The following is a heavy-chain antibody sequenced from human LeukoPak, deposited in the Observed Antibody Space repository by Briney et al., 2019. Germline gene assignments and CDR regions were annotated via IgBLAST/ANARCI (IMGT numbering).Heavy chain of an antibody. CDR3: ARDRSSYCSSTSCYMGIDY. V-gene: IGHV1-18*01. CDR2: ISAYNGNT. J-gene: IGHJ4*02. CDR1: GYTFTSYG. Sequence: ASVKVSCKASGYTFTSYGISWVRQAPGQGLEWMGWISAYNGNTNYAQKLQGRVTMTTDTSTSTAYMELRSLRSDGTAVYYCARDRSSYCSSTSCYMGIDYWGQGTLVTVSS. D-gene: IGHD2-2*02.